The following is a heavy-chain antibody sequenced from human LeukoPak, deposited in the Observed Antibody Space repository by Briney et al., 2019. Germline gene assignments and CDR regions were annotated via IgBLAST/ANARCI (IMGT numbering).Heavy chain of an antibody. CDR3: ARWPSLYYFDH. J-gene: IGHJ4*02. CDR1: GGSISSYY. CDR2: IYYSGST. Sequence: SETLSLSCTVSGGSISSYYWSWIRQPPGKGLEWIGYIYYSGSTNYNPSLKSRVTISVDTSKNQFSLKLSSVTAADTAVYYCARWPSLYYFDHWGQGTLVTVSS. V-gene: IGHV4-59*08.